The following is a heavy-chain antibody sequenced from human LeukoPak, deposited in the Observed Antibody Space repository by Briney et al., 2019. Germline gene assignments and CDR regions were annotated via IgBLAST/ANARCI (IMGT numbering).Heavy chain of an antibody. V-gene: IGHV5-51*01. CDR1: GYSFTNYW. D-gene: IGHD3-9*01. CDR3: TRRNSLTDAFDI. Sequence: GESLKISCKGSGYSFTNYWIAWVRQMPGKGLEWMGIIYPGDSDTRYSPSFQGQVTISADKSISTAYLQWSSLKASDTAIYYCTRRNSLTDAFDIWGQGTMVTVSS. CDR2: IYPGDSDT. J-gene: IGHJ3*02.